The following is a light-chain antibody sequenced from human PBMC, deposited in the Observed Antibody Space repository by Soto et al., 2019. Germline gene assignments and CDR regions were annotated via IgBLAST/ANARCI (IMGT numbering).Light chain of an antibody. V-gene: IGLV1-40*01. CDR2: GNS. Sequence: QSVLTQPPSVSGAPGKRVTISCTGSRSNIGAGYDVHWYQQLPGTAPKLLIYGNSNRPSGVPDRFSGSKSGTSASLAITGLQAEDEADYYCQSYDSSLSGSVFGTGTKLTVL. CDR3: QSYDSSLSGSV. CDR1: RSNIGAGYD. J-gene: IGLJ1*01.